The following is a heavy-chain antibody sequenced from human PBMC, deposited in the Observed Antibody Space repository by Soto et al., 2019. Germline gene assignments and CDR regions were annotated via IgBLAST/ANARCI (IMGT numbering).Heavy chain of an antibody. CDR2: MNPNSGNT. D-gene: IGHD1-20*01. CDR3: ARYNWNHVRYYYYMDV. Sequence: QVQLVQSGAEVKKPGASVKVSCKASGYTFTSYDINWVRQATGQGLEWMGWMNPNSGNTGYAQKFQGRVTMTRHTSISTAYMELSSLRSEDTAVYYCARYNWNHVRYYYYMDVWGKGNTVTVSS. CDR1: GYTFTSYD. J-gene: IGHJ6*03. V-gene: IGHV1-8*01.